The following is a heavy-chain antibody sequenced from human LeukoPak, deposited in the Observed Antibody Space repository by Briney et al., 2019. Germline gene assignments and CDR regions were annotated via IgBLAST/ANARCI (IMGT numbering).Heavy chain of an antibody. CDR2: INPNSGGT. CDR1: GYTFTGYY. J-gene: IGHJ4*02. D-gene: IGHD1-26*01. CDR3: ARLLGGGSYVRKVNYYFDY. V-gene: IGHV1-2*02. Sequence: ASVKVSCKASGYTFTGYYMHWVRQAPGQGLEWMEWINPNSGGTNYAQKFQGRVTMTRDTSISTAYMELSRLRSDDTAVYYCARLLGGGSYVRKVNYYFDYWGQGTLVTVSS.